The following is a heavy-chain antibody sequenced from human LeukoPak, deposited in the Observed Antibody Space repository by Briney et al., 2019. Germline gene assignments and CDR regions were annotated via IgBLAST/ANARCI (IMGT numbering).Heavy chain of an antibody. Sequence: SVKVSCKASGGTFTSYAISWVRQAPGQGLEWMGGIIPIFGTANYAQKFQGRVTITADESTSTAYMELSSLRSEDTAVYYCASRTGYGDYSYGMDVWGQGTTVTVSS. V-gene: IGHV1-69*01. CDR2: IIPIFGTA. J-gene: IGHJ6*02. CDR1: GGTFTSYA. CDR3: ASRTGYGDYSYGMDV. D-gene: IGHD4-17*01.